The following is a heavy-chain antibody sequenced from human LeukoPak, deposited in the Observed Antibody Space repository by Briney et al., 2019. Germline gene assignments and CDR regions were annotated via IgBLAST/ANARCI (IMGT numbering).Heavy chain of an antibody. Sequence: GGSLRLSCAASGFTFSSYGMHWVRQAPGKGLEWVAVISYDGSNKYYADSVKGRFTTSRDNSKNTLYLQMNSLRAEDTAVYYCAKTHLFSSDWYFDYWGQGTLVTVSS. J-gene: IGHJ4*02. CDR1: GFTFSSYG. V-gene: IGHV3-30*18. CDR2: ISYDGSNK. D-gene: IGHD2/OR15-2a*01. CDR3: AKTHLFSSDWYFDY.